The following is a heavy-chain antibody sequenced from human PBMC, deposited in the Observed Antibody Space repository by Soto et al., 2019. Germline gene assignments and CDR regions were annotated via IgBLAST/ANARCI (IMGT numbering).Heavy chain of an antibody. CDR1: GFTFSGFV. CDR2: ISYDGKQT. J-gene: IGHJ2*01. Sequence: PGESLKISCVTPGFTFSGFVMQWVRQAPGKGLEWVAVISYDGKQTYYADSVKGRFTISKDKSKRTLFLQMNSLRVDDTAVYYCARDGWGSNWYFDLWGRGTLVTVSS. D-gene: IGHD3-16*01. CDR3: ARDGWGSNWYFDL. V-gene: IGHV3-30*03.